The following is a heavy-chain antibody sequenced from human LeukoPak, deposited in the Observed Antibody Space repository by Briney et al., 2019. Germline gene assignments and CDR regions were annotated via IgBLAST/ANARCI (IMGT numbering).Heavy chain of an antibody. J-gene: IGHJ6*03. Sequence: SVKVSCKASGGTFSSYTISWVRQAPGQGLEWMGRIIPILGIANYAQKFQGRVTITADKSTSTAYMELSSLRSEDTAVYYCARVEAHSSGWYDVSDYYMDVWGKGTTVTVSS. CDR2: IIPILGIA. CDR3: ARVEAHSSGWYDVSDYYMDV. CDR1: GGTFSSYT. D-gene: IGHD6-19*01. V-gene: IGHV1-69*02.